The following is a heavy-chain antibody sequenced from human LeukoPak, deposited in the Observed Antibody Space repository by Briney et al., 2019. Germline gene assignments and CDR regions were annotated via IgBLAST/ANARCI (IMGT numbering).Heavy chain of an antibody. J-gene: IGHJ4*02. V-gene: IGHV3-21*01. CDR3: ATLRGYDSSGYSD. D-gene: IGHD3-22*01. CDR2: ISSSSSYI. Sequence: GGSLRLSCAASGFTFSSYSMNWVRQAPGKGLEWVSSISSSSSYIYYADSVKGRFTTSRDNAKNSLYLQMNSLRAEDTAVYYCATLRGYDSSGYSDWGQGTLVTVSS. CDR1: GFTFSSYS.